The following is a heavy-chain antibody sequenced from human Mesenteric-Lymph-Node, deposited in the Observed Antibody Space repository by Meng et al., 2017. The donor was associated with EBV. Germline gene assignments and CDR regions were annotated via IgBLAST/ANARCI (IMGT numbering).Heavy chain of an antibody. CDR2: IHHSGST. V-gene: IGHV4-4*02. D-gene: IGHD3-22*01. J-gene: IGHJ4*02. CDR1: GGSITSNW. CDR3: VGNGYYSVDY. Sequence: QGQLQESVPALVNPSGTLSLPGAVSGGSITSNWWSSVRQPPGKGLEWIGEIHHSGSTHYNPSLKSRVTVSVDKSTSLFSLSLSSMTAADTAMYYCVGNGYYSVDYWGQGILVTVSS.